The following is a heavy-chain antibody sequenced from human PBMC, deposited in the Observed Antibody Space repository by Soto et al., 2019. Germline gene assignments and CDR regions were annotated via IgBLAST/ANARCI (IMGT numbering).Heavy chain of an antibody. CDR3: ARVLGGGGYDFYDAYYYGMEV. CDR2: IIPIFGTA. D-gene: IGHD3-3*01. Sequence: QVQLVQSGAEVKKPGSSVKVSCKASGGTFSSYAISWVRQAPGQGLEWMGGIIPIFGTANYAQKFQGRVTIPVDESTSTPYLGVSGMRSGARAVYYCARVLGGGGYDFYDAYYYGMEVWCGGTTVSVS. J-gene: IGHJ6*02. V-gene: IGHV1-69*01. CDR1: GGTFSSYA.